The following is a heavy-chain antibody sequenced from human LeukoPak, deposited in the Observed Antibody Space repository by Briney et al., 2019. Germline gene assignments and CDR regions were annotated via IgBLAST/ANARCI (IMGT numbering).Heavy chain of an antibody. V-gene: IGHV3-23*01. CDR3: ARAHTYYYGSGSYVDYFDY. Sequence: GGSLRLSCAASGFTFSSYAMSWVRQAPGKGLEWVLAISGSGGSTYYADSVKGRFTISRDNSKNTLYLQMNSLRAEDTAVYYCARAHTYYYGSGSYVDYFDYWGQGTLVTVSS. J-gene: IGHJ4*02. CDR2: ISGSGGST. CDR1: GFTFSSYA. D-gene: IGHD3-10*01.